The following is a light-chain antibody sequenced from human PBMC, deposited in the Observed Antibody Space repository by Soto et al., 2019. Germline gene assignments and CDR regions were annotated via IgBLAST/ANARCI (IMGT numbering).Light chain of an antibody. CDR1: QGISSY. CDR3: QQFKSYPIT. V-gene: IGKV1-9*01. CDR2: AAS. J-gene: IGKJ4*01. Sequence: IQLTQSPSSLSASVGDRVTITCRASQGISSYLAWYQQKPGKAPKLLISAASTLQSGVPSRLSGSGSGTDFTLTISSLQPEDFATYYCQQFKSYPITFGGGTKVDIK.